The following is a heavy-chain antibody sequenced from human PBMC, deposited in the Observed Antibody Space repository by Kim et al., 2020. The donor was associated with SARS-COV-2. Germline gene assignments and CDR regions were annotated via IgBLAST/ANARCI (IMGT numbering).Heavy chain of an antibody. Sequence: RKSRVTISVDTSKNQFSLKLSSVTAADTAVYYCARDIVVPNSYYYYGMDVWGQGTTVTVSS. J-gene: IGHJ6*02. V-gene: IGHV4-59*01. D-gene: IGHD2-2*01. CDR3: ARDIVVPNSYYYYGMDV.